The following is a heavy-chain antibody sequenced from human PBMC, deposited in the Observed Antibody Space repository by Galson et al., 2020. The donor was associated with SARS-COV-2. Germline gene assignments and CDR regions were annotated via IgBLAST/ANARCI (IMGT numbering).Heavy chain of an antibody. D-gene: IGHD2-2*01. CDR2: IRSKAYGGTT. J-gene: IGHJ5*02. V-gene: IGHV3-49*03. CDR3: TRVPEYQPVGEGWFDP. CDR1: GFTFGDYA. Sequence: GGSLRLSCTASGFTFGDYAMSWFRQAPGKGLEWVGFIRSKAYGGTTEYAASVKGRFTISRDDSKSIAYLQMNSLKTEDTAVYYCTRVPEYQPVGEGWFDPWGQGTLVTGSS.